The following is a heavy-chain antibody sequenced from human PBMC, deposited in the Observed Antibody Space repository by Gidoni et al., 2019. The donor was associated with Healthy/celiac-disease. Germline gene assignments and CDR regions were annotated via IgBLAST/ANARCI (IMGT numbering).Heavy chain of an antibody. J-gene: IGHJ4*02. CDR2: IWYDGSNK. V-gene: IGHV3-33*01. CDR1: GFTFISYG. D-gene: IGHD6-19*01. Sequence: QVQLVESGGGVVQPGRSRRLSCAASGFTFISYGMHWVRQAPGKGLEWVAVIWYDGSNKYYADSVKGRFTISRDNSKNTLYLQMNSLRAEDTAVYYCARGAVAVIDYWGQGTLVTVSS. CDR3: ARGAVAVIDY.